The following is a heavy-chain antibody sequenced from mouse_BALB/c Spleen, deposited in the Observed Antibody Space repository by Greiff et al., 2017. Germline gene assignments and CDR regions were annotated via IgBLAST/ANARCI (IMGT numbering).Heavy chain of an antibody. J-gene: IGHJ4*01. CDR2: IWRGGST. Sequence: QVQLQQSGPSLVQPSQSLSITCTVSGFSLTSYGVHWVRQSPGKGLEWLGVIWRGGSTDYNAAFMSRLSITKDNSKSQVFFKMNSLQADDTAIYYCAKKGYGPYAMDYWGQGTSVTVSS. CDR3: AKKGYGPYAMDY. CDR1: GFSLTSYG. D-gene: IGHD1-1*01. V-gene: IGHV2-5-1*01.